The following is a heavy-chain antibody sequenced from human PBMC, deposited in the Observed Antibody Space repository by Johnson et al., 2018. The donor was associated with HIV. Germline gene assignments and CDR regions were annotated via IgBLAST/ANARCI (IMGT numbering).Heavy chain of an antibody. CDR1: GFTFSSYA. J-gene: IGHJ3*02. CDR3: ASGEDYGGNYGAFDI. Sequence: VQVVESGGGVVQPGRSLRLSCAASGFTFSSYAMHWVRQAPGKGLEWVAVISYDGSKKYYADSVKGRFAISRDNSKNTLHLQMNSLRAEDTAVYYCASGEDYGGNYGAFDIWGQGTMVTVSS. V-gene: IGHV3-30*09. CDR2: ISYDGSKK. D-gene: IGHD4-23*01.